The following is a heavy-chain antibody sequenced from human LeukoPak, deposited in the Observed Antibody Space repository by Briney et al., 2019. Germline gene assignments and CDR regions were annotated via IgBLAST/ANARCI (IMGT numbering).Heavy chain of an antibody. CDR3: ASLATIRVGFDY. Sequence: GGSLRLSCAASGFPFSSYAMSWVRQAPGKGLEWVSAISGSGGSTYYADSVKGRFTISRDNSKNTLYLQMNSLRAEDTAVYYCASLATIRVGFDYWGQGTLVTVSS. D-gene: IGHD5-24*01. CDR2: ISGSGGST. J-gene: IGHJ4*02. CDR1: GFPFSSYA. V-gene: IGHV3-23*01.